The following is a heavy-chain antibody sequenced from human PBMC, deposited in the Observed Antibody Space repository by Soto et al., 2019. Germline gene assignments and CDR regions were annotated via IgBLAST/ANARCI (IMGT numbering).Heavy chain of an antibody. Sequence: PGGSLRLSCAASGVTFSSYSMNWVRQAPGKGLEWVSSISSSSSYIYYADSVKGRFTISRDNAKNSLYLQMNSLRAEDTAVYYCANIVATIGAFDIWGQGTMVTVSS. J-gene: IGHJ3*02. CDR1: GVTFSSYS. D-gene: IGHD5-12*01. V-gene: IGHV3-21*01. CDR3: ANIVATIGAFDI. CDR2: ISSSSSYI.